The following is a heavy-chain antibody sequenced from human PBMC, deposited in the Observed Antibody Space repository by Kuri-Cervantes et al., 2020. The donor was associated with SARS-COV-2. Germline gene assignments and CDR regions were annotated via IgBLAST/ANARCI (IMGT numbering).Heavy chain of an antibody. D-gene: IGHD6-13*01. CDR2: IYYSGST. CDR3: ARVPEGGYSFQH. J-gene: IGHJ1*01. Sequence: SETLSLTCTVSGGSISSSSYYWGWIRQPPGKGLEWIGSIYYSGSTYYNPSLKSRVTISVDTSKNQFPLKLSSVTAADTAAYYCARVPEGGYSFQHWGQGTLVTVSS. CDR1: GGSISSSSYY. V-gene: IGHV4-39*06.